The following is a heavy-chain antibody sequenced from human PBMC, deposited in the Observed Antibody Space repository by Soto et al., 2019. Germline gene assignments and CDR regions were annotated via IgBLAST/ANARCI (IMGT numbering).Heavy chain of an antibody. CDR2: ISSDGSKK. CDR1: GFTFSTYA. D-gene: IGHD6-13*01. J-gene: IGHJ6*02. CDR3: ARDRAGPPFYYYGMDV. V-gene: IGHV3-30-3*01. Sequence: QVQLVESGGGVVQPGRSLRLSCTTSGFTFSTYAMHWVRQAPGKGLEWVAVISSDGSKKYSADSVKGRVTISRDNSKNTLYLQMNSLRAEDTAVYYCARDRAGPPFYYYGMDVWGQGTTVTVSS.